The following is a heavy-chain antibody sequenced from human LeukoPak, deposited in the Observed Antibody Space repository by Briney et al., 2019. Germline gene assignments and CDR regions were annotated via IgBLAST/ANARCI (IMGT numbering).Heavy chain of an antibody. CDR3: ARGRCSSTSCFYYMDV. CDR1: GGTFSSYA. CDR2: IIPIFGTA. V-gene: IGHV1-69*13. Sequence: VTVSCKASGGTFSSYAISWVRQAPGQGLEWMGGIIPIFGTANYAQKFQGRVTITTDESTSTAYMELSSLRSEDTAVYYCARGRCSSTSCFYYMDVWGKGTTVTVSS. J-gene: IGHJ6*03. D-gene: IGHD2-2*01.